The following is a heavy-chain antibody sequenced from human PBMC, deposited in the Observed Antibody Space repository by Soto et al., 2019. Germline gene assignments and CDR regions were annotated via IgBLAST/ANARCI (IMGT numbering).Heavy chain of an antibody. CDR3: ARRDDSGTVLRIRNWFEP. CDR2: SNHSGST. D-gene: IGHD1-7*01. J-gene: IGHJ5*02. Sequence: PSETLSLAGAVYGGSFSGYYWSWIRQRPGKGLEGSGESNHSGSTNYNPATKSRVTISVDTSKNHFSRKLTFVTGADSAVSYCARRDDSGTVLRIRNWFEPWGQGTLVTV. CDR1: GGSFSGYY. V-gene: IGHV4-34*01.